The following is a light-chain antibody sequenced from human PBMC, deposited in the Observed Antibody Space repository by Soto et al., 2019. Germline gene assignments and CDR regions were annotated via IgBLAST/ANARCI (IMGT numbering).Light chain of an antibody. Sequence: QSVLTQPPSASGTPGQRVTISRSGTSSNIGSNTVNWYQQLAGTAPKLLIYSHNQRPSGVPDRFSGSKSGTSASLAISGLQSEDEADYYCAAWDDSLNGYVFGTGTKVPVL. J-gene: IGLJ1*01. CDR2: SHN. CDR1: SSNIGSNT. V-gene: IGLV1-44*01. CDR3: AAWDDSLNGYV.